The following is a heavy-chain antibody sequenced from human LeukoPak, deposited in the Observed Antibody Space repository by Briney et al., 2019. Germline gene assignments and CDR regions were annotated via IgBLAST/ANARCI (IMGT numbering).Heavy chain of an antibody. CDR2: INGEGTTT. D-gene: IGHD1-26*01. CDR1: GFTFSSYW. CDR3: ARQKGGQSFFDS. Sequence: GGSLRLSCAASGFTFSSYWMHWVRQDPGKGLLWVSRINGEGTTTAYADSVKGRFTVSRDNAKNTLYLQMNSLRADDTAVYYCARQKGGQSFFDSWGQGTPVTVSS. J-gene: IGHJ4*02. V-gene: IGHV3-74*01.